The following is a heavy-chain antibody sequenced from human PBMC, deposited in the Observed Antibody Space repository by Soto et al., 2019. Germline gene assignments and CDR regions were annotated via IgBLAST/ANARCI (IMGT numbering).Heavy chain of an antibody. V-gene: IGHV4-28*01. CDR1: GYSISSSNW. CDR3: ARWEEYSGYVFEDY. D-gene: IGHD5-12*01. CDR2: IYYSGST. J-gene: IGHJ4*02. Sequence: SETLSLTCAVSGYSISSSNWWGWIRQPPGKGLEWIGYIYYSGSTYYNPSLKSRVTMSVDTSKNQFSLKLSSVTAVDTAVYYCARWEEYSGYVFEDYWGQGTLVTVSS.